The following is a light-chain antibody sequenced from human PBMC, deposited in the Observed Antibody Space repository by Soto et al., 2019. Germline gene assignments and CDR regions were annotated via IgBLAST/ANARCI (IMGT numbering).Light chain of an antibody. V-gene: IGKV3-20*01. CDR3: QQYGSSSWT. CDR1: QSVSNNY. CDR2: GAS. Sequence: EIVLTQSPGTLSLPPGERATLSCRASQSVSNNYLAWYQQKPGQAPRLLIYGASSRATGIPDRFSGSGSGTDFTLTISRLEPEDFAVYYCQQYGSSSWTFGQGTKV. J-gene: IGKJ1*01.